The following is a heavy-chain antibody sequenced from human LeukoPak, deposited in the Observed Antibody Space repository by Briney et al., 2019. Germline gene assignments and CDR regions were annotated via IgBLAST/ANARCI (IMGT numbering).Heavy chain of an antibody. D-gene: IGHD3-3*01. Sequence: SETLSLTCTVSGGSISSSSDYWGWIRQAPGKGLEWIGSIYYHENTYYNSSLKSRVTISVDTSKNQFSLKLSSVTAADTAVYYCARDPDFWSGYYNFDYWGQGTLVAVSS. CDR2: IYYHENT. CDR3: ARDPDFWSGYYNFDY. V-gene: IGHV4-39*07. J-gene: IGHJ4*02. CDR1: GGSISSSSDY.